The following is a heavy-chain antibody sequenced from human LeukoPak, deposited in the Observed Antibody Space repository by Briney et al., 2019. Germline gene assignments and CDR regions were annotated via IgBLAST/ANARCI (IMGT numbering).Heavy chain of an antibody. J-gene: IGHJ3*02. Sequence: SVKVSCKASGGTFGSYAISWVRQAPGQGLEWLGGIIPIFGTSNYAQRFQGRVTITADKSTSTAYMELGSLTSEDTAVYYCARGRQYSSSLDAFDIWGQGTVVTVSS. CDR1: GGTFGSYA. D-gene: IGHD6-6*01. CDR3: ARGRQYSSSLDAFDI. CDR2: IIPIFGTS. V-gene: IGHV1-69*06.